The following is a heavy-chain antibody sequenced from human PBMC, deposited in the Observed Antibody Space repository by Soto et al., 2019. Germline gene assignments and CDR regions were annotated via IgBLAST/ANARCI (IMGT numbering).Heavy chain of an antibody. Sequence: QVQLQESGPGLVKPSETLSLTCTVSGDSITNSDYYWNWIRQSPGKGLEWIASIDYSGNTYYNPSLKSRVVISADTSKNLFALKLRSVTAADTALYFCARDGLYYYGFDVWGQGTTVTVSS. J-gene: IGHJ6*02. CDR1: GDSITNSDYY. CDR3: ARDGLYYYGFDV. V-gene: IGHV4-30-4*01. CDR2: IDYSGNT.